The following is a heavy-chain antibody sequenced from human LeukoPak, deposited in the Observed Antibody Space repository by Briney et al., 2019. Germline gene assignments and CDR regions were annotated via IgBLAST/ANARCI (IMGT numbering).Heavy chain of an antibody. Sequence: GGSLRLSCAASGFTFDDYAMHWVRQAPGKGLEWVSGISWNSGSIGYADSMKGRFTISRDNAKNSLYLQMNSLRAEDTALYYCAKDINYDSSGYYLDLNAFDIWGQGTMVTVSS. CDR1: GFTFDDYA. CDR2: ISWNSGSI. V-gene: IGHV3-9*01. CDR3: AKDINYDSSGYYLDLNAFDI. D-gene: IGHD3-22*01. J-gene: IGHJ3*02.